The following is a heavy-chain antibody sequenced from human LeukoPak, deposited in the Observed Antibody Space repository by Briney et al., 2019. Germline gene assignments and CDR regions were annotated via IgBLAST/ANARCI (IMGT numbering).Heavy chain of an antibody. Sequence: GEALKISLKGSGYSFSSYWIGWVRQMPGKGLEWMRITYPGDSDTRYSPSFQGQVTISADKSISTAYLQWSSLKASDTAMYYCARRGDYYDSSGPATYYGMDVWGQGTTVTVSS. D-gene: IGHD3-22*01. V-gene: IGHV5-51*01. J-gene: IGHJ6*02. CDR2: TYPGDSDT. CDR1: GYSFSSYW. CDR3: ARRGDYYDSSGPATYYGMDV.